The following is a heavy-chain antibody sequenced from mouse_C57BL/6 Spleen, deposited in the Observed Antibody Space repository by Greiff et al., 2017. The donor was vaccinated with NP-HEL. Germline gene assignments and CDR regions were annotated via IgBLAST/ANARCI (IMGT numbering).Heavy chain of an antibody. V-gene: IGHV5-4*01. CDR1: GFTFSSYA. CDR2: ISDGGSYT. CDR3: AREYGTSVDY. J-gene: IGHJ2*01. D-gene: IGHD1-1*01. Sequence: EVKLQESGGGLVKPGGSLKLSCAASGFTFSSYAMSWVRQTPEKRLEWVATISDGGSYTYYPDNVKGRFTISRDNAKNNLYLQMSHLKSEDTAMYYCAREYGTSVDYWGQGTTLTVSS.